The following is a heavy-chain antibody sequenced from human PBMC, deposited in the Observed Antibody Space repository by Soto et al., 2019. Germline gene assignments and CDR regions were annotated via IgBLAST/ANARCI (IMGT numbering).Heavy chain of an antibody. CDR3: AHTLVAGLGYYFDY. Sequence: QITLKESGPTLVKPTQTLTLTCTFSGFSLSTTRVGVGWIHQPPGKALEWLALIYCDDDKRYSPFLKSRLTITKDTSKNQVVLTMTNMDPMDTATYFCAHTLVAGLGYYFDYWGQGTLVTVSS. J-gene: IGHJ4*02. CDR1: GFSLSTTRVG. D-gene: IGHD6-19*01. CDR2: IYCDDDK. V-gene: IGHV2-5*02.